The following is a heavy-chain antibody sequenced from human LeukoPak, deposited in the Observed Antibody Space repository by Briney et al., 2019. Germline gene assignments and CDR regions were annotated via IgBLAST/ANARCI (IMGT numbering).Heavy chain of an antibody. J-gene: IGHJ4*02. D-gene: IGHD2-21*01. CDR2: ISGSSSSI. V-gene: IGHV3-48*04. CDR1: GFTFSSYS. Sequence: GGSLRLSCAASGFTFSSYSMNWVRQAPGKGLEWISYISGSSSSIYYADSVRGRFTISRDNAKTALYLQMNSLRAEDTAVYYCFGQGHITYYFDYWGPGTLVTVSS. CDR3: FGQGHITYYFDY.